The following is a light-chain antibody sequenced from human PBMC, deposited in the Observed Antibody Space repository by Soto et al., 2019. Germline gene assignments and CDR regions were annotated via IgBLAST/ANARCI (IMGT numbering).Light chain of an antibody. Sequence: QSALTQPASVSGSSGQSITISCTGTSSDIGFYKFVSWYQHHPGKAPRLLIYEVSNRPSGVSDRFSGSKSGNTASLTISGLQAEDEADYYCSSYRRGTTLFGGGTKLTVL. J-gene: IGLJ3*02. V-gene: IGLV2-14*01. CDR3: SSYRRGTTL. CDR1: SSDIGFYKF. CDR2: EVS.